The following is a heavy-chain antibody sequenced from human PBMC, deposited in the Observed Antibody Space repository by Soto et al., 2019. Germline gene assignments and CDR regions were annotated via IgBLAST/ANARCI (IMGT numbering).Heavy chain of an antibody. Sequence: QVQLVESGGGVVQPGRSLRLSCAASGFTFSSYGMHWVRQAPGKGLEWVAVVSYDGSNKYYADSVKGRFTISRDKSKNTLERHMNSRRAEDTAVYYCAKDFNSGSGNWFDPWGQGTLVTVSS. V-gene: IGHV3-30*18. J-gene: IGHJ5*02. CDR1: GFTFSSYG. CDR3: AKDFNSGSGNWFDP. CDR2: VSYDGSNK. D-gene: IGHD3-10*01.